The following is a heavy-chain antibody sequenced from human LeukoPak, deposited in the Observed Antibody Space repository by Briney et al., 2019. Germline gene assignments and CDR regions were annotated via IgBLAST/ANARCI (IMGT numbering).Heavy chain of an antibody. D-gene: IGHD2-15*01. V-gene: IGHV1-8*01. J-gene: IGHJ6*03. CDR1: GYTFTSYD. Sequence: ASVKVSCKASGYTFTSYDINWVRQATGQGLEWMGWMNPNRGNTGYAQKFQGRVTMTRNTSISTAYMELSSLRSEDTAVYYCARGPLYCSGGSCYTPLGDYYYMDVWGKGTTVTISS. CDR3: ARGPLYCSGGSCYTPLGDYYYMDV. CDR2: MNPNRGNT.